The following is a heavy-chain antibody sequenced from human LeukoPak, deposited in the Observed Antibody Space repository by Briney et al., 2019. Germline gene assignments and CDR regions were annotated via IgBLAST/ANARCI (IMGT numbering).Heavy chain of an antibody. D-gene: IGHD5-18*01. CDR2: ISWNSGSI. CDR1: GFTFSSYW. CDR3: AKGGSGYSYGHPFDY. Sequence: GGSLRLSCAASGFTFSSYWMHWVRQAPGKGLEWVSGISWNSGSIGYADSVKRRFTISIDNAKNSLYLQMNSLRAEDMALYYCAKGGSGYSYGHPFDYWGQGTLGTVSS. V-gene: IGHV3-9*03. J-gene: IGHJ4*02.